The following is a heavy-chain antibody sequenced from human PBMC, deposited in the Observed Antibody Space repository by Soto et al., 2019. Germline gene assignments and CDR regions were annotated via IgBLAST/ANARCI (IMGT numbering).Heavy chain of an antibody. CDR3: ARTEAYSGVEVYFYTGMDV. J-gene: IGHJ6*02. Sequence: EVQLLESGGGLVQPGGSLRLSCAAAGFSFRNYVMNWVRQAPGKGLEWVSSISDSGDNTYYAESVKVRFTISRDNSKNTLYLQMNGLRVEDTAAYYCARTEAYSGVEVYFYTGMDVWGQGTTVTVSS. CDR2: ISDSGDNT. CDR1: GFSFRNYV. V-gene: IGHV3-23*01. D-gene: IGHD1-26*01.